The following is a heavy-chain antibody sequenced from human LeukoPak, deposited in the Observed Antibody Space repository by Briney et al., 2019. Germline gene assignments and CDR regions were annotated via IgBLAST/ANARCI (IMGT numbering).Heavy chain of an antibody. Sequence: GASVKVSCKASGGTFSSYAISWVRQAPGQGLEWMGRIIPIFGTANYAQKFQGRVTITTDESTSTAYMELSSLRSEDTAVYYCARCRIVLIDTAMVNGYFDYWGQGTLSPSPQ. CDR2: IIPIFGTA. V-gene: IGHV1-69*05. CDR3: ARCRIVLIDTAMVNGYFDY. CDR1: GGTFSSYA. D-gene: IGHD5-18*01. J-gene: IGHJ4*02.